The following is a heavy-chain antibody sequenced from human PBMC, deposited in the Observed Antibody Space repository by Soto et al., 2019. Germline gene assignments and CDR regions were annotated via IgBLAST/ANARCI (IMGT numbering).Heavy chain of an antibody. CDR1: GFTFSSYA. J-gene: IGHJ4*02. D-gene: IGHD1-26*01. V-gene: IGHV3-23*01. CDR3: AKDGVRATPMDFDY. CDR2: ISGSGGST. Sequence: PGGSLRLSCAASGFTFSSYAMSWVRQAPGKGLEWVSAISGSGGSTYYADSVKGRFTISRDNSKNTLYLQMNSLRAEDTAVYYWAKDGVRATPMDFDYWGQGTLVTVPQ.